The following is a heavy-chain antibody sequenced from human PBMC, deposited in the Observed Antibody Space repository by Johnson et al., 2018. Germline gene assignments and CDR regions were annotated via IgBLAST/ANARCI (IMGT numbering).Heavy chain of an antibody. D-gene: IGHD3-3*01. Sequence: QVQLVESGGGVVQPGRSLRLSCGASGFTFSNFGMHWGRQAPGKGLEWVADIWYDGNNKFYGDSVKGRFAISRDNSKNTLYLERNSLGCEDTGVYYCATQDISGYYTDYWGQGTLVTVSS. CDR1: GFTFSNFG. V-gene: IGHV3-33*08. CDR3: ATQDISGYYTDY. CDR2: IWYDGNNK. J-gene: IGHJ4*02.